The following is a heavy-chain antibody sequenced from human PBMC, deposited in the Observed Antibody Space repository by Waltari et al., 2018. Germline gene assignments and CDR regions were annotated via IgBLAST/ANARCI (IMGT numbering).Heavy chain of an antibody. CDR2: INHSGST. CDR1: GGSFSGYY. CDR3: ARGLPRSNVGDYEYFQH. V-gene: IGHV4-34*01. J-gene: IGHJ1*01. Sequence: QVQLQQWGAGLLKPSETLSLTCAVYGGSFSGYYWSWIRKPPGKGLEWIGEINHSGSTNYNPSLKSRVTISVDTSKNQFSLKLSSVTAADTAVYYCARGLPRSNVGDYEYFQHWGQGTLVTVSS. D-gene: IGHD4-17*01.